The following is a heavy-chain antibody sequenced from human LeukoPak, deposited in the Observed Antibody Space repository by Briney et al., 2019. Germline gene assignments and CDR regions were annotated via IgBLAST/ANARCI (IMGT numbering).Heavy chain of an antibody. Sequence: GGSLRLSCAASGFTFSSYAMSWVRQAPGKGLEWVAAISGSGGSTYYADSVKGRFTISRDNSKNTLYLQMNSLRAEDTAVYYCARGALYYYDSSGYYPSYYMDVWGKGTTVTISS. CDR2: ISGSGGST. V-gene: IGHV3-23*01. CDR1: GFTFSSYA. J-gene: IGHJ6*03. D-gene: IGHD3-22*01. CDR3: ARGALYYYDSSGYYPSYYMDV.